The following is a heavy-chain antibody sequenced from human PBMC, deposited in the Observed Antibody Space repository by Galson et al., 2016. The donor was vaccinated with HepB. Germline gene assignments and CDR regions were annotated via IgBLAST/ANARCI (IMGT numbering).Heavy chain of an antibody. J-gene: IGHJ4*02. CDR1: GFIFGDYY. CDR2: ISGSRTYT. CDR3: VRHLRWRDRDGMFDS. Sequence: SLRLSCAGSGFIFGDYYMSWIRQAPGKGLEWIAYISGSRTYTNYADSVEGRFTISRDNAKNSLFVEMNSLRGEDTAVYYCVRHLRWRDRDGMFDSWGQGALVTVSS. V-gene: IGHV3-11*06. D-gene: IGHD4-23*01.